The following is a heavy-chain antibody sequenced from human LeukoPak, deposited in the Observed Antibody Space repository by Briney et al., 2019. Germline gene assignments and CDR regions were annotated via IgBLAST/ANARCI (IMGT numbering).Heavy chain of an antibody. Sequence: GGCLRLSCPTSGFTVSTNYMSWVRQAPGKGLKWVSVIYSAGSTYYADSVKGRFTSSRDNSKNTLYLQMNSLRAEDTAVYYCAKHQFYYDSSGFDYWGQGTLVTVSS. J-gene: IGHJ4*02. CDR3: AKHQFYYDSSGFDY. CDR2: IYSAGST. CDR1: GFTVSTNY. V-gene: IGHV3-66*04. D-gene: IGHD3-22*01.